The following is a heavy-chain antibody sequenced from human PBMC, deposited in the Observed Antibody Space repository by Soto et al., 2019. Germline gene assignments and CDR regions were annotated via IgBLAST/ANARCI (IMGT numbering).Heavy chain of an antibody. CDR2: INPNSGGT. CDR1: GYTFTGYY. CDR3: ARGKGLLRYMGPLDY. V-gene: IGHV1-2*04. J-gene: IGHJ4*02. Sequence: ASVKVSCKASGYTFTGYYMHWVRQAPGQGLEWMGWINPNSGGTNYAQKFQGWVTMTRDTSISTAYMELSRLRSDDTAVYYCARGKGLLRYMGPLDYWGKGTLVTVSS. D-gene: IGHD3-9*01.